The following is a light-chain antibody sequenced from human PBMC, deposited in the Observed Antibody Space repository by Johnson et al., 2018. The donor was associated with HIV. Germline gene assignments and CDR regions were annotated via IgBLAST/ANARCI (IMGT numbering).Light chain of an antibody. Sequence: VLTQPPSVSAAPGQKVTISCSGSTSNIGNNYVSWYQQLPGTAPRLLIYENDKRPSGIPDRFSGSKSGTSATLGITGLQTGDEADYYCGTWDNSLSSVFGTGTKVTVL. CDR3: GTWDNSLSSV. V-gene: IGLV1-51*02. CDR2: END. J-gene: IGLJ1*01. CDR1: TSNIGNNY.